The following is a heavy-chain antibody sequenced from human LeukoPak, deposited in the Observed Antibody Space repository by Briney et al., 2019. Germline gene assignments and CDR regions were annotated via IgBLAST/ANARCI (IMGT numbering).Heavy chain of an antibody. D-gene: IGHD3-10*01. Sequence: SETLSLTCTVSGGSIRSHYWTWIRQPPGKGLEWIGYMFHSGSPNYNPSLKSRLTISIDTSKNQFSLRLSSVTAADTAVYYCANGDYYGAGRAHYWGQGILVTVSP. CDR2: MFHSGSP. CDR1: GGSIRSHY. J-gene: IGHJ4*02. V-gene: IGHV4-59*11. CDR3: ANGDYYGAGRAHY.